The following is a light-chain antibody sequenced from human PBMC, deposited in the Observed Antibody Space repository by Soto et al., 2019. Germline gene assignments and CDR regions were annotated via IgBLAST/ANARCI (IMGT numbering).Light chain of an antibody. CDR1: QDISNY. J-gene: IGKJ1*01. CDR2: EAS. CDR3: QKYNDAPRT. Sequence: QMTQSPSSLSASVGDRVTITCRASQDISNYLAWYQQKPGGAPKLLIYEASTSQSGVPSRFSGSVSGADFTLTISSLQPVDVAIYYCQKYNDAPRTFGQGTRVEMK. V-gene: IGKV1-27*01.